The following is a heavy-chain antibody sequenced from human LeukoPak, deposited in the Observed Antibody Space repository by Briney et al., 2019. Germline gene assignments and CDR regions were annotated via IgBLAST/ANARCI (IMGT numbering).Heavy chain of an antibody. V-gene: IGHV1-18*01. D-gene: IGHD5-18*01. CDR1: GYTFTSYG. CDR3: ARGRRYSYGSTDDWFDP. Sequence: ASVKVSCKASGYTFTSYGISWVRQAPGQGLEWMGWISAYNGNTNYAQKLQGRVTMTTDTPTSTAYMELRSLRSDDTAVYYCARGRRYSYGSTDDWFDPWGQGTLVTVSS. CDR2: ISAYNGNT. J-gene: IGHJ5*02.